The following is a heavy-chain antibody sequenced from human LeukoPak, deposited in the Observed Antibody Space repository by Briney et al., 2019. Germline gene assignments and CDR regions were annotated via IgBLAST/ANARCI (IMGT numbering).Heavy chain of an antibody. CDR2: INHSGST. D-gene: IGHD3-3*01. V-gene: IGHV4-34*01. CDR1: GGSFSGYY. Sequence: SETLSLTCAVFGGSFSGYYWSWIRPPPGKGLEWIGEINHSGSTNYNPSLKSRVTISVDTSKNQFSLKLSSVTAADTAVYYCARGQYDFWRGWFDPWGQGTLVTVSS. CDR3: ARGQYDFWRGWFDP. J-gene: IGHJ5*02.